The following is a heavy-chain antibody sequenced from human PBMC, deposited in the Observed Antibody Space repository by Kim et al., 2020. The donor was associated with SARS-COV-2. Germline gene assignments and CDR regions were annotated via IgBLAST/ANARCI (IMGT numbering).Heavy chain of an antibody. Sequence: VKGRFTISRDESKNTLYLQMSSLKTEDTAVYYCTTDHITFGGVIVSSDYWGQGTLVTVSS. CDR3: TTDHITFGGVIVSSDY. J-gene: IGHJ4*02. D-gene: IGHD3-16*02. V-gene: IGHV3-15*01.